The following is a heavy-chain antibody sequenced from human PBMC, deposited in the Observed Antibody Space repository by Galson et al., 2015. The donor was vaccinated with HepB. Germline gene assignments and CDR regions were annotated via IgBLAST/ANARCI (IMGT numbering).Heavy chain of an antibody. J-gene: IGHJ5*02. CDR2: ISDSSYTTI. Sequence: SLRLSCAASGFTFSDYYMTWIRQAPGKGLEWVSYISDSSYTTIFYADSVKGRFTISRDNAKNSLYLQMNSLRAEDTAVYYCARASLGWFDPWGQGTLVTVSS. V-gene: IGHV3-11*01. CDR1: GFTFSDYY. CDR3: ARASLGWFDP.